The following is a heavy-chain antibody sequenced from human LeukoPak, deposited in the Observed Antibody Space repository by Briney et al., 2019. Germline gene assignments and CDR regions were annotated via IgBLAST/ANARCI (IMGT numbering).Heavy chain of an antibody. CDR1: GFTFSDYY. V-gene: IGHV3-23*01. J-gene: IGHJ4*02. D-gene: IGHD3-22*01. CDR3: AKDYYDSSGYCFDY. Sequence: GGSLRLSCAASGFTFSDYYMSWVRQAPGKGLEWVSAISGSGGSTYYADSVKGRFTISRDNSKNTLYLQMNSLRAEDTAVYYCAKDYYDSSGYCFDYWGQGTLVTVPS. CDR2: ISGSGGST.